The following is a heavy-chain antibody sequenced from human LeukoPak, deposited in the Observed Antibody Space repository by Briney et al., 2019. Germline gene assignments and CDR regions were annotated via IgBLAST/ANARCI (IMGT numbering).Heavy chain of an antibody. CDR3: ITGRRGSYLRGVDY. J-gene: IGHJ4*02. V-gene: IGHV3-15*01. Sequence: GGSLRLSCAASGFTFSNAWMNWVRQAPGMGLEWVGRIKSKTDGGTADYAAPVKGRFPISRDDSEDTVYLQMNSLKTEDTAVYYCITGRRGSYLRGVDYWGQGTLVTVSS. D-gene: IGHD1-26*01. CDR1: GFTFSNAW. CDR2: IKSKTDGGTA.